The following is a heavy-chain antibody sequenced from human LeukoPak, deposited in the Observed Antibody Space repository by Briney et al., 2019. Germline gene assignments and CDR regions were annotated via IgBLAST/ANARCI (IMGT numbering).Heavy chain of an antibody. CDR1: GFNFRDYW. D-gene: IGHD6-13*01. CDR2: ISGSGGST. J-gene: IGHJ5*02. CDR3: ARDMYSSSWLPHVNWFDP. Sequence: PGGSLRLSCAASGFNFRDYWMHWVRQAPGKGLEWVSAISGSGGSTHYADSVKGRFTISRDNSKNTLYLQMNSLRAEDTAVYYCARDMYSSSWLPHVNWFDPWGQGTLVTVSS. V-gene: IGHV3-23*01.